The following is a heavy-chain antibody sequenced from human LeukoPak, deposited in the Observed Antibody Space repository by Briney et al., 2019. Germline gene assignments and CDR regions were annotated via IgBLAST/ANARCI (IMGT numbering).Heavy chain of an antibody. CDR2: ITTEGGGT. D-gene: IGHD3-9*01. J-gene: IGHJ4*02. Sequence: PGGSLRLSCTASGITFSSYPMTWVRQAPGKGLEWVSTITTEGGGTYYADSVKGRFAISRDNARSTLYLQMNSLRAEDTALYYCATRLGGEYWGQGTLVTVSS. V-gene: IGHV3-23*01. CDR3: ATRLGGEY. CDR1: GITFSSYP.